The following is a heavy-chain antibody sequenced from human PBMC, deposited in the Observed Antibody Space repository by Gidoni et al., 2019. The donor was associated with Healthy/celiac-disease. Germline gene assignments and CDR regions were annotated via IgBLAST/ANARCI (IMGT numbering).Heavy chain of an antibody. CDR2: IFSNDEK. Sequence: QVTLKESGPVLVKPTETLTLTCTVSGFSLSNARMGVSWIRQPPGKALEWLAHIFSNDEKSYSTSLKSRLTISKDTSKSQVVLTMTNMDPVDTATYYCARILSSSSSTDYYYYGMDVWGQGTTVTVSS. CDR3: ARILSSSSSTDYYYYGMDV. V-gene: IGHV2-26*01. CDR1: GFSLSNARMG. J-gene: IGHJ6*02. D-gene: IGHD6-6*01.